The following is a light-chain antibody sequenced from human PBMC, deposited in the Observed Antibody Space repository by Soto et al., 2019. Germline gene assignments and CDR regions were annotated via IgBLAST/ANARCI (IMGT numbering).Light chain of an antibody. Sequence: DIQMTQSPSTLSASGGDRVNITCRASQTISNYLTWYQQRPGKAPKLLIYRSSILQNGVPSRFSGSGSGTEFTLTISSLQPDDFATYYCQQYYIYATFGQGTRVEI. J-gene: IGKJ1*01. CDR3: QQYYIYAT. CDR1: QTISNY. V-gene: IGKV1-5*03. CDR2: RSS.